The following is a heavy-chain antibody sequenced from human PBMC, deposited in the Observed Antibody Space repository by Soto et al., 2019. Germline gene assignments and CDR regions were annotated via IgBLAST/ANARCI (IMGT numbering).Heavy chain of an antibody. D-gene: IGHD4-17*01. J-gene: IGHJ4*02. Sequence: QVQLQESGPGLVKPSQTLSLTCTVSGGSITSGDHYWSWIRQPPGEGLEWIGYIYYSGSTNYNPSLKSRVTISVDMSKNQFSLKVSSVTAADTAVYYCARVSYGDSALYFFDYWGQGTLVTVSS. V-gene: IGHV4-30-4*01. CDR2: IYYSGST. CDR1: GGSITSGDHY. CDR3: ARVSYGDSALYFFDY.